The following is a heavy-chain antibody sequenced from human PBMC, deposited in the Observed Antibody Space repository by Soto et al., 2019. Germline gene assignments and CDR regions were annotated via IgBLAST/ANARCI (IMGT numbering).Heavy chain of an antibody. J-gene: IGHJ4*02. Sequence: EVQLVESGGGLVEPGGSLRLSCTASGFTFDDYTMHWVRQAPGKGLEWVSHVTWNGGSTGYADSVKGRFSISRDNAKNSVYLQMNNLRTADTAFYYCVRNNDYFAYSAYTAYSHWGQGTLVTVSS. D-gene: IGHD2-21*01. CDR2: VTWNGGST. CDR1: GFTFDDYT. V-gene: IGHV3-9*01. CDR3: VRNNDYFAYSAYTAYSH.